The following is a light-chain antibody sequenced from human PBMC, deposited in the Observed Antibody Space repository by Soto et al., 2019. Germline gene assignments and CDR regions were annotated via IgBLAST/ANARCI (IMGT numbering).Light chain of an antibody. CDR1: SSDVGSYNR. Sequence: QAVVTQPPSVSGSPGQSVTISCTGTSSDVGSYNRVSWYQQPPGTAPKLMIYDVSNRPSGVPDRFSGSKSDNTASLTISGLQAEDEADYYCSSYTSSSTYVFGTGTKLTVL. V-gene: IGLV2-18*02. CDR2: DVS. J-gene: IGLJ1*01. CDR3: SSYTSSSTYV.